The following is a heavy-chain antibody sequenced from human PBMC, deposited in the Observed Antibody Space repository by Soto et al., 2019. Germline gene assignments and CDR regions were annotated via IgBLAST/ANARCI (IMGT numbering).Heavy chain of an antibody. CDR1: GYTFTSYG. V-gene: IGHV1-18*01. D-gene: IGHD2-8*01. Sequence: ASVKVSCKASGYTFTSYGISWVRQAPGQGLEWMGWISAYNGNTNYAQKLQGRVTMTTDTSTSTAYMELRSLRSDDTAVYYCARNPPMTMVYATHERGIGEDFDYWGQGTLVTVSS. CDR2: ISAYNGNT. CDR3: ARNPPMTMVYATHERGIGEDFDY. J-gene: IGHJ4*02.